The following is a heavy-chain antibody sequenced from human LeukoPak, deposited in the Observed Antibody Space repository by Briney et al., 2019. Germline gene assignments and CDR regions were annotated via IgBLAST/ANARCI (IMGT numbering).Heavy chain of an antibody. CDR2: IYPGDSDT. Sequence: GESLKISCEASGYTFTSYWIGWVRQMPGKGLEWMGIIYPGDSDTRYNPSFQGHVTISADKSTTTAYLQWSSLKASDTAMYYCARQRLQLGRHSYYYGMDVWGQGTPVIVSS. D-gene: IGHD1-1*01. J-gene: IGHJ6*02. CDR3: ARQRLQLGRHSYYYGMDV. V-gene: IGHV5-51*01. CDR1: GYTFTSYW.